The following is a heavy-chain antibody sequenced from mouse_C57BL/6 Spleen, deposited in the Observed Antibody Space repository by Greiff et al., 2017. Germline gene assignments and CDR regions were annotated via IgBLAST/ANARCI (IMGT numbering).Heavy chain of an antibody. Sequence: QVQLKESGPGILQSSQTLSLTCSFSGFSLSTSGLGVSWIRQPSGTGLEWLAHIYWDDDKRYNPSLKSRLTISKDTSRNQVFLKITSVDTADTATYYCARGHDGYGAMDDWGQGTSVTVSS. CDR3: ARGHDGYGAMDD. CDR1: GFSLSTSGLG. CDR2: IYWDDDK. V-gene: IGHV8-12*01. J-gene: IGHJ4*01. D-gene: IGHD2-3*01.